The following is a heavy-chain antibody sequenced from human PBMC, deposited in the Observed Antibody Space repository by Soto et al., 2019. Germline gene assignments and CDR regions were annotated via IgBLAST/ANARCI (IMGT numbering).Heavy chain of an antibody. V-gene: IGHV4-31*03. CDR3: GRDFAS. CDR1: GGSISSGGYY. Sequence: QVQLQESGPGLVKPSQTLSLTCTVSGGSISSGGYYWSWIRQHPGKGLEWIGYIYYSGSTYYNPSLKSGVTIPENTSKNHCPLNLGSVTAGATAVYSWGRDFASWGQETLVTFSS. J-gene: IGHJ4*02. CDR2: IYYSGST.